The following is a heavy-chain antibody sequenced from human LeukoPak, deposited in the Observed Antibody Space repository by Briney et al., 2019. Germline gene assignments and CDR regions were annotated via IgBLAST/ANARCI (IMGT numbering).Heavy chain of an antibody. CDR2: INSDGSST. CDR3: AREVGGGDSSYGMDV. CDR1: GFTFSSYW. J-gene: IGHJ6*02. D-gene: IGHD2-21*02. V-gene: IGHV3-74*01. Sequence: GGSLRLSCAASGFTFSSYWMHWVRQAPGKGLVWVSRINSDGSSTSYADSVKGRFTISRDNAKNTLYLQMNSLRAEDTAVYYCAREVGGGDSSYGMDVWGQGTTVTASS.